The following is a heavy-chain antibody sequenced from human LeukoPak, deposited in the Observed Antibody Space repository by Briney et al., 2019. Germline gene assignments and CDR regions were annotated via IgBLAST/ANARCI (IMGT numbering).Heavy chain of an antibody. Sequence: GASVKVACKASGYTFTDYYIHCVRQAPGQGLEWMGWINAKSGDTEYAQKFQARVTMTRDTSITTTYMEVSRLSSDDTAVYYCARQNTGQLDYWGQGTLVTVSS. J-gene: IGHJ4*02. D-gene: IGHD2-8*02. CDR3: ARQNTGQLDY. CDR2: INAKSGDT. V-gene: IGHV1-2*02. CDR1: GYTFTDYY.